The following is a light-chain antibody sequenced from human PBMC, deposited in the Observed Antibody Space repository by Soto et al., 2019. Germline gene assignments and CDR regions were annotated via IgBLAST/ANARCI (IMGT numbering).Light chain of an antibody. CDR1: QSISTW. V-gene: IGKV1-5*03. J-gene: IGKJ4*01. CDR3: QQYDTYPLA. Sequence: DLQMTQSPSTLSASVGDRVTITCRASQSISTWLAWYQQRPGKAPKVLIYKASTLESGVPSRFSGNGSGTEFTLTISSLQPDDFATYYCQQYDTYPLAFGGGTKVEIK. CDR2: KAS.